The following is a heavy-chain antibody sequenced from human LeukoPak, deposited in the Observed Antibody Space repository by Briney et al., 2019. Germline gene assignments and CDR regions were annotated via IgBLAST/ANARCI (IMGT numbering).Heavy chain of an antibody. CDR3: ARARVDYGSGSYYNVTLSDY. D-gene: IGHD3-10*01. CDR2: INHSGST. V-gene: IGHV4-34*01. Sequence: SETLSLTCAVYGGSFSGYYWSWIRQPPGKGLEWIGEINHSGSTNYNPSLKSRVTISVDTSKNQFSLKLSSVTAADTAVYYCARARVDYGSGSYYNVTLSDYWGQGTLVTVSS. J-gene: IGHJ4*02. CDR1: GGSFSGYY.